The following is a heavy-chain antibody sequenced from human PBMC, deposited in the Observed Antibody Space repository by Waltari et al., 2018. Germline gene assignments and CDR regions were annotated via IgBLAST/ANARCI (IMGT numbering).Heavy chain of an antibody. CDR1: GFTFDDYG. J-gene: IGHJ4*02. D-gene: IGHD1-26*01. CDR2: INWNGGST. Sequence: VQLFVFGCGLVRPGVSLILSVAASGFTFDDYGLCWSRQNPGKELDWGSGINWNGGSTGYADSVKGRFTISRDNAKNSLYLQMNSLRAEDTALYYCARALYSGSYSYWGQGTLVTVSS. V-gene: IGHV3-20*03. CDR3: ARALYSGSYSY.